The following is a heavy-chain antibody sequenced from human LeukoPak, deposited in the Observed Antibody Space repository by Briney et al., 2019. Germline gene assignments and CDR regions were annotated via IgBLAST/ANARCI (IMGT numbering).Heavy chain of an antibody. CDR3: ARSIAAAANWFDP. V-gene: IGHV1-2*02. Sequence: GASVKVSCKASGYAFTGYYMHWVRQAPGEGLGWRGWINPNSGGTTYAQKFQRRVSMTRDTSISTAYMELSRLTSDDTAVYYCARSIAAAANWFDPWGQGTLVTVSS. D-gene: IGHD6-13*01. CDR1: GYAFTGYY. J-gene: IGHJ5*02. CDR2: INPNSGGT.